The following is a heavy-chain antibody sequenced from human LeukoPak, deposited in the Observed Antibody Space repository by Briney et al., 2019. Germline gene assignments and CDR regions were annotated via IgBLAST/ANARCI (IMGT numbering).Heavy chain of an antibody. CDR2: IYYSGST. J-gene: IGHJ5*02. D-gene: IGHD6-13*01. CDR3: ARGNWGIAAAGLDP. Sequence: SETLSLTCTVSGGSISSSSYYWGWIRQPPGKGLEWIGSIYYSGSTYYNPSLKSRVTISVDTSKNQFSLKLSSVTAADTAVYYCARGNWGIAAAGLDPWGQGTLVTVSS. CDR1: GGSISSSSYY. V-gene: IGHV4-39*01.